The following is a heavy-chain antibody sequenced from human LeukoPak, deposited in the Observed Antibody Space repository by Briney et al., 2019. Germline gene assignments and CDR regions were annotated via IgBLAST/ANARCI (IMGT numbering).Heavy chain of an antibody. V-gene: IGHV4-34*01. J-gene: IGHJ5*02. CDR3: ARGVTIFGVVIVRGKNWFDP. CDR1: GGSFSGYY. Sequence: PSETLSLTCAVYGGSFSGYYWSWIRQPPGKGLEWIGEINHSGSTNYNPSLKSRVTISVDTSKNQFSLKLSSVTAADTAVYYCARGVTIFGVVIVRGKNWFDPWGQGTLVTVSS. D-gene: IGHD3-3*01. CDR2: INHSGST.